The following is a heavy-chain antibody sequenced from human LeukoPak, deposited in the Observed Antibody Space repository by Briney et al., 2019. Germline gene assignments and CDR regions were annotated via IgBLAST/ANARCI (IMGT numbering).Heavy chain of an antibody. Sequence: GGSLRLSCAASGFTFSSYSMNWVRQAPGKGLEWVSYITPITNTIYYADSVKGRFTISRDNAKNSLYLQMNSLRADDTAVYYCAREFDNWYFDLWGRGTLVTVSS. CDR1: GFTFSSYS. CDR2: ITPITNTI. J-gene: IGHJ2*01. V-gene: IGHV3-48*01. D-gene: IGHD3-9*01. CDR3: AREFDNWYFDL.